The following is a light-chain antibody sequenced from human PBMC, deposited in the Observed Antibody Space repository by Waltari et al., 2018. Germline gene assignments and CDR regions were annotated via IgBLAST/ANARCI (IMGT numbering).Light chain of an antibody. CDR3: SSYAGRDNLL. J-gene: IGLJ2*01. V-gene: IGLV2-8*01. Sequence: QSALTQLPSASGSPGQSVTLSCSGTSTDLTTYNYVSRYQHHPGRAPKLLIYEVSKRPSGVPGRFSGSKSGNTASLTVSGLQTEDEAVYYCSSYAGRDNLLFGGGTKLTVL. CDR1: STDLTTYNY. CDR2: EVS.